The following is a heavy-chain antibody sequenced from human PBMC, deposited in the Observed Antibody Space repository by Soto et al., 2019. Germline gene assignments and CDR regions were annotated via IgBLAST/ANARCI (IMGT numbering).Heavy chain of an antibody. Sequence: TSETLSLTCAVYVGSFSGYYWSWIRQPPGKGLEWIGEINHSGSTNYNPSLKSRVTISVDTSKNQFSLKLSSVTAADTAVYYCARGVPYFDYWGQGTLVTVSS. J-gene: IGHJ4*02. V-gene: IGHV4-34*01. CDR2: INHSGST. CDR3: ARGVPYFDY. CDR1: VGSFSGYY.